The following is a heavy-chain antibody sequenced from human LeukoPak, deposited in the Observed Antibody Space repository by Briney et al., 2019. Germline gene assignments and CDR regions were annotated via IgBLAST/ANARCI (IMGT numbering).Heavy chain of an antibody. Sequence: PGGSVRLSCAASGFTFSDYYMSWVRQAPGKGLEWVSYISSSSIHTKYADSVKGRFTISRDNSKNSLYLQMNSLRTEDTALYYCAKVRDKTGTRYYYYYGMDVWGQGTTVTVSS. D-gene: IGHD1-1*01. V-gene: IGHV3-11*05. J-gene: IGHJ6*02. CDR3: AKVRDKTGTRYYYYYGMDV. CDR2: ISSSSIHT. CDR1: GFTFSDYY.